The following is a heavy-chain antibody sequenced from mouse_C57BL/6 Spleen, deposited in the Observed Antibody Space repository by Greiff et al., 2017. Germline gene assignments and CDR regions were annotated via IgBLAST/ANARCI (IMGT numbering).Heavy chain of an antibody. CDR2: IYPGDGDT. CDR3: ARFDGYEDFDY. Sequence: QVQLKESGPELVKPGASVKISCKASGYAFSSSWMNWVKQRPGKGLEWIGRIYPGDGDTNYNGKFKGKATLTADKSSSTAYMQLSSLTSEDSAVYFCARFDGYEDFDYWGQGTTLTVSS. D-gene: IGHD2-2*01. V-gene: IGHV1-82*01. CDR1: GYAFSSSW. J-gene: IGHJ2*01.